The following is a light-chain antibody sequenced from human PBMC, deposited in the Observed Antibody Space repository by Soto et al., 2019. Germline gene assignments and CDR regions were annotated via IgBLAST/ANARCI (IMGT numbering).Light chain of an antibody. CDR3: QQRSDWRIT. V-gene: IGKV3D-20*02. J-gene: IGKJ5*01. CDR1: QTLSNSF. Sequence: EIVLTQSPGTLSLSPGERATLSCRASQTLSNSFIAWYQQKPGQAPRLLIYDTSSRATGVPDRYSASGSGTDFTLTISRLEPEDVAVYYCQQRSDWRITLGQGTRLEIK. CDR2: DTS.